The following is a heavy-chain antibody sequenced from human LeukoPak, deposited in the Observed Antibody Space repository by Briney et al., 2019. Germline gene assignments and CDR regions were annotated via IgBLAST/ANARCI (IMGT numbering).Heavy chain of an antibody. J-gene: IGHJ4*02. CDR3: ATTRTITSIWYYFDY. CDR2: IRSKAYGGTT. Sequence: GGSLRLSCTGSGFTFGDFALGWVRQSLGEGLEWVGFIRSKAYGGTTEYAASVKGRFTISRDDSKSITYLQMNSLKSEDTAVYYCATTRTITSIWYYFDYWGQGALVTVSS. CDR1: GFTFGDFA. V-gene: IGHV3-49*04. D-gene: IGHD6-13*01.